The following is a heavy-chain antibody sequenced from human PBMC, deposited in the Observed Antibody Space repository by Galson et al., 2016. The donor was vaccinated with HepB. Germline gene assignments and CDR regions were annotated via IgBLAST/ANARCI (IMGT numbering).Heavy chain of an antibody. Sequence: SLRLSCAASGFTFSSFTMNWVRQAPGKGLEWVSSIISSGTYIYYADSEKGRFTISRDNAKNSLYLQMNSLRAEDTAVYYCARSSIRFLEWLPSRDTYAMDVWGQGTTVTVSS. D-gene: IGHD3-3*01. J-gene: IGHJ6*02. CDR2: IISSGTYI. V-gene: IGHV3-21*01. CDR3: ARSSIRFLEWLPSRDTYAMDV. CDR1: GFTFSSFT.